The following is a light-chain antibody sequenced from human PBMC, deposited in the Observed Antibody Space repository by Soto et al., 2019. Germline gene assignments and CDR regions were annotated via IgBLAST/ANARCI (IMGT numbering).Light chain of an antibody. CDR3: AAWDDSLNAYYV. CDR1: TSNIGKNT. Sequence: QSVLTQPPSASGTPGQRVTISCSGGTSNIGKNTVNWYQQLPGTAPKLLIYSNDQRPSGVPDRFSGSKSGTSASLAISGPQSENEADYYCAAWDDSLNAYYVFGTGTKLPVL. CDR2: SND. V-gene: IGLV1-44*01. J-gene: IGLJ1*01.